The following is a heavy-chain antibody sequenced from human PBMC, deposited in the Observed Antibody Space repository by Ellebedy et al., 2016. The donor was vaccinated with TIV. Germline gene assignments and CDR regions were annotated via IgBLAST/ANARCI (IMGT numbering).Heavy chain of an antibody. V-gene: IGHV4-59*08. CDR1: GSSISGYY. D-gene: IGHD3-10*01. J-gene: IGHJ3*01. Sequence: MPSETLSLTCIVSGSSISGYYWSWIRQHPGKGLEYIGHIHYSGNSDYNPSLKSRLIISVDASKNQFSLRLRSVTAADTAVYYCARQRSFRAVPDAFDFWGQGTMIIVSS. CDR3: ARQRSFRAVPDAFDF. CDR2: IHYSGNS.